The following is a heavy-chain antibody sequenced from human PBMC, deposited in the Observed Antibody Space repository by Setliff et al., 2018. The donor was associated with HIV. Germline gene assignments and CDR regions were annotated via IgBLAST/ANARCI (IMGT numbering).Heavy chain of an antibody. J-gene: IGHJ4*02. CDR3: TRRRGPMVRGVDPTPSYYFDY. D-gene: IGHD3-10*01. Sequence: SETLSLTCAVYGGSFTGDYWGWIRQPPGKGLEWIGSIHHSGTAYDNPSLKSRVTISVDPSRNQILLRLSSVTAGDTAVYYCTRRRGPMVRGVDPTPSYYFDYWGQGTLVTVSS. CDR2: IHHSGTA. V-gene: IGHV4-34*01. CDR1: GGSFTGDY.